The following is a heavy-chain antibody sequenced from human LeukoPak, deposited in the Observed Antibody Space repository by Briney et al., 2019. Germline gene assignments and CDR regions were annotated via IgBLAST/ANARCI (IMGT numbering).Heavy chain of an antibody. Sequence: ASVKVSCKASGYTFTSYGISWVRQAPGQGLEWMGWISAYNGNTNYAQKLQGRVTMTTDTSTSTAYMELRSLRSDDTAVYYCARDWVDIVVVPAAIRSNWFDPWGQGTLVTVSS. CDR2: ISAYNGNT. CDR3: ARDWVDIVVVPAAIRSNWFDP. CDR1: GYTFTSYG. V-gene: IGHV1-18*01. D-gene: IGHD2-2*02. J-gene: IGHJ5*02.